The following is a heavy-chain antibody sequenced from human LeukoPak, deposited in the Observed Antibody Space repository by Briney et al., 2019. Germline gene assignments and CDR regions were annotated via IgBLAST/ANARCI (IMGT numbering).Heavy chain of an antibody. CDR1: GFTFSSYA. J-gene: IGHJ6*03. V-gene: IGHV3-23*01. D-gene: IGHD2-2*01. CDR3: AKDRVDIVVVPAASDYYYYMDV. CDR2: ISGSGGST. Sequence: GGSLRLSCAASGFTFSSYAMSCVRQAPGKGLEWVSAISGSGGSTYYADSVKGRFTISRDNSKNTLYLQMNSLRAEDTAVYYCAKDRVDIVVVPAASDYYYYMDVWGKGTTVTVSS.